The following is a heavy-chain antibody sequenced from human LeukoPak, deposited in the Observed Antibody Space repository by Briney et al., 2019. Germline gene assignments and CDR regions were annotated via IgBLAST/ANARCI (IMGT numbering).Heavy chain of an antibody. CDR1: GGSISSYY. CDR3: ARGGIAAAEWFDP. CDR2: IYYSGST. J-gene: IGHJ5*02. D-gene: IGHD6-13*01. Sequence: SETLSLTCTVSGGSISSYYWSWIRQPPGKGLEWIGYIYYSGSTNYNPSLKSRVTISVDTSKNQFSLKLSPVTAADTAVYYCARGGIAAAEWFDPWGQGTLVTVSS. V-gene: IGHV4-59*01.